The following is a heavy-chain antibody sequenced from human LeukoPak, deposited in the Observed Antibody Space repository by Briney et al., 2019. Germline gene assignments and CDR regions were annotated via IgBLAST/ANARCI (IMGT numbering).Heavy chain of an antibody. CDR3: ARGPPDGYCSGGSCPSWFDT. CDR1: GYSFTGYW. V-gene: IGHV5-51*01. Sequence: GESLKISCKVSGYSFTGYWIGWVRQMPGKGLEWMAIMYPGESETRYSPSFQGQVTISADKSISTAYLQWSSLRASDTAIYYCARGPPDGYCSGGSCPSWFDTWGQGTLVSVSS. D-gene: IGHD2-15*01. J-gene: IGHJ5*02. CDR2: MYPGESET.